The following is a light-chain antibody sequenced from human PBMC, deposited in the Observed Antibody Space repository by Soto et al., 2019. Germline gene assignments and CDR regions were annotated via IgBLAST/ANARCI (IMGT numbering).Light chain of an antibody. CDR2: AVS. Sequence: DIQLTQSPSFLSASVGDRVTITCRASQGLNNYVAWYQQKPGKAPNLLIYAVSILQSGVPSRFSGSGSGTEFTLTISSLQPEDFATYYCQHLVAYPITFGQGTQREIK. J-gene: IGKJ5*01. CDR3: QHLVAYPIT. CDR1: QGLNNY. V-gene: IGKV1-9*01.